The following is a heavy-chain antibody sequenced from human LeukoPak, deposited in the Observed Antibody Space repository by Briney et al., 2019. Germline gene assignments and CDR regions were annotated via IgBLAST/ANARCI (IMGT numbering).Heavy chain of an antibody. V-gene: IGHV3-7*03. Sequence: PGGSLRLSCAASGFTFSSYWMNWARQAPGKGLEWVASINHNGNVNYYVDSVKGRFTISRDNSKNTLYLQMNNLRGGGTAVYYCARAEITGTTGGLDVWGQGTTVTVSS. J-gene: IGHJ6*02. CDR2: INHNGNVN. CDR3: ARAEITGTTGGLDV. D-gene: IGHD1-20*01. CDR1: GFTFSSYW.